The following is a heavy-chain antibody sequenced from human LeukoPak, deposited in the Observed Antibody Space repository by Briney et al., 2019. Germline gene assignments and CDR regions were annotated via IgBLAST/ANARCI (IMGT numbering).Heavy chain of an antibody. CDR1: GYTFTGYY. J-gene: IGHJ4*02. CDR2: INPNSGGT. Sequence: ASVKVSCKASGYTFTGYYMHWVRQAPGQGLEWMGWINPNSGGTNYAQKFQGRVTMTRDTSISTAYMELSRLRSDDTAVYYCARGYSGYSAADYFDYWGQGTLVTVSS. D-gene: IGHD5-12*01. CDR3: ARGYSGYSAADYFDY. V-gene: IGHV1-2*02.